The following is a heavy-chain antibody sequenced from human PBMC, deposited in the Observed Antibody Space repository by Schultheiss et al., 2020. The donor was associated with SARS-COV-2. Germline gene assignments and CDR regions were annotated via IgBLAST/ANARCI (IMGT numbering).Heavy chain of an antibody. CDR2: IIPIFGTA. CDR3: ARGRNYYGSGSYNY. J-gene: IGHJ4*02. D-gene: IGHD3-10*01. Sequence: SVKVSCKASGYTFTSYYMHWVRQAPGQGLEWMGGIIPIFGTANYAQKFQGRVTITADESTSTAYMELSSLRSEDTAVYYCARGRNYYGSGSYNYWGQGTLVTVSS. V-gene: IGHV1-69*13. CDR1: GYTFTSYY.